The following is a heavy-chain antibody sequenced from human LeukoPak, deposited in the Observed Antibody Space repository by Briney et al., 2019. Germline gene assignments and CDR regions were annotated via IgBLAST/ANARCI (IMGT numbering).Heavy chain of an antibody. Sequence: KASETLSLTCDVSGGSIDSTNWWNWVRQPPGKGLEWIGEIHHDGRINYNPSLKSRVTLSVDTSKNQFSLKLSSVTAADTAVYYCARAEGYCSSTSCYKNWFDPWGQGTLVTVSS. CDR3: ARAEGYCSSTSCYKNWFDP. CDR1: GGSIDSTNW. V-gene: IGHV4/OR15-8*01. CDR2: IHHDGRI. D-gene: IGHD2-2*02. J-gene: IGHJ5*02.